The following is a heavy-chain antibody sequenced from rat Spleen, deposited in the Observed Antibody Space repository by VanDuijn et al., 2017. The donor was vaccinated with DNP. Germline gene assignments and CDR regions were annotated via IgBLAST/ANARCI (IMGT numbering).Heavy chain of an antibody. CDR1: GFTFSNYG. D-gene: IGHD1-9*01. V-gene: IGHV5S13*01. J-gene: IGHJ2*01. Sequence: EVQLVETGGGLVQPGRSLKLSCVASGFTFSNYGMAWVRQAPTKGLEWVASISTGGGNTYYRDSVKGRFTISRDNATNTQYLKMDSLRAEDTATYYCARRPYGYNYYFDYGGQGVMVTVSS. CDR3: ARRPYGYNYYFDY. CDR2: ISTGGGNT.